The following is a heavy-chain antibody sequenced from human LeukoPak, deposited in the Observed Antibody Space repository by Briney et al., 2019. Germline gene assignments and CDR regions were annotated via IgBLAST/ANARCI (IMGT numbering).Heavy chain of an antibody. CDR2: ISTSSSYI. D-gene: IGHD6-13*01. CDR3: ARGRAGGHFDY. Sequence: KAGGSLRLSCAVSGFTFSRHSMNWVRQAPGKGLEWVSFISTSSSYIYYADSVKGRFTISRDNAKNTLYLQMNSLRAEDTAVYYCARGRAGGHFDYWGQGTLVTVSS. V-gene: IGHV3-21*01. J-gene: IGHJ4*02. CDR1: GFTFSRHS.